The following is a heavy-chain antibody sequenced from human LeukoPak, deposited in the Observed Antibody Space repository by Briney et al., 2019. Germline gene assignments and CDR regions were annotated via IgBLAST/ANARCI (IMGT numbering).Heavy chain of an antibody. D-gene: IGHD3-22*01. CDR2: VNPDSGDT. J-gene: IGHJ4*02. Sequence: ASVKVSCKASGYTFTNYEINGVRQATGHGLEWMGWVNPDSGDTAYAQKFQGRITMTRTTSITTAYMELSSLRSEDTAVYYCARGLGSYDSSELTWPMISFWGQGTQVTVSS. CDR1: GYTFTNYE. CDR3: ARGLGSYDSSELTWPMISF. V-gene: IGHV1-8*01.